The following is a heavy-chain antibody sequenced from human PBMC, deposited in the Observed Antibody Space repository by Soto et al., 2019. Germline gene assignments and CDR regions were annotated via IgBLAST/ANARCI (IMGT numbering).Heavy chain of an antibody. CDR2: IYWDGDK. J-gene: IGHJ4*02. CDR1: GFSLSTTGVG. Sequence: QITLKESGPTLVKPTQTLTLTCTFSGFSLSTTGVGVGWFRQPPGKALEWLALIYWDGDKRYSPSLKSKLTIXXYXAXXQAFFTMTNMDPVDTATYYCTHWDSYGDDDGYFDYWGQRTLVTDSS. V-gene: IGHV2-5*02. CDR3: THWDSYGDDDGYFDY. D-gene: IGHD4-17*01.